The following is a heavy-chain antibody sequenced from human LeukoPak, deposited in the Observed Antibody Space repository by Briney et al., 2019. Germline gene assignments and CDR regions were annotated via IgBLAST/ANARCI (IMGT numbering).Heavy chain of an antibody. V-gene: IGHV3-7*05. J-gene: IGHJ3*02. D-gene: IGHD5-24*01. Sequence: EPGGSLRLSCAASGFTFSSLWMNWVRQAPGKGLEWVANIHEDGSDKYYVDSVKGRFTISRDNAKNSLYLQMNSLRAEDTAGYYCARILRLHPPRAFDIWGQGTMVTVSS. CDR3: ARILRLHPPRAFDI. CDR2: IHEDGSDK. CDR1: GFTFSSLW.